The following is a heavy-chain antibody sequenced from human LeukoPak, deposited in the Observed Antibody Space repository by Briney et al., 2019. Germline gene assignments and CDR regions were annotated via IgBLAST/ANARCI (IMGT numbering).Heavy chain of an antibody. J-gene: IGHJ4*02. CDR3: ARDKYTNSWSGSNFDH. V-gene: IGHV3-7*01. CDR1: GFTFGSYW. D-gene: IGHD6-13*01. CDR2: IKQDGSEK. Sequence: GGSLRLSCVASGFTFGSYWMTWVRQAPGKGLEWVANIKQDGSEKNYVDSVKGRFAISRDNAKNSLYLQMNSLRAEDTAVYYCARDKYTNSWSGSNFDHWGQGTLVTVSS.